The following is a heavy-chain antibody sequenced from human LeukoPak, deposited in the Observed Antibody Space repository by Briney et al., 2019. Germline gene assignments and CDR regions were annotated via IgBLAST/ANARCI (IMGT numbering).Heavy chain of an antibody. V-gene: IGHV3-7*04. CDR1: GFTFRNFW. Sequence: GGSLRLSCAASGFTFRNFWMSWVRQAPGKGPEWVANIRQDGSEKHYVDSAKGRFTISRDNAKNSLYLQMDSLTADDTALYYCARAGRDSEYHYFDYWGQGALLTVSS. CDR2: IRQDGSEK. D-gene: IGHD2/OR15-2a*01. J-gene: IGHJ4*02. CDR3: ARAGRDSEYHYFDY.